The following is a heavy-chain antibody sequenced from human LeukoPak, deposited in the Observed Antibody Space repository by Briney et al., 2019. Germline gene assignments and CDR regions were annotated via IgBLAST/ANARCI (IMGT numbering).Heavy chain of an antibody. Sequence: GGSLRLSCAASGLFFSTNWMSWVRQAPGKGLEWVATIKPDGRDKYYVDSVKGRFTMSRDNGKNSVYLQMNSLRAEDTAVYYCARWRGSSRSDYWGQGTLVTVSS. CDR3: ARWRGSSRSDY. V-gene: IGHV3-7*01. CDR2: IKPDGRDK. D-gene: IGHD6-13*01. J-gene: IGHJ4*02. CDR1: GLFFSTNW.